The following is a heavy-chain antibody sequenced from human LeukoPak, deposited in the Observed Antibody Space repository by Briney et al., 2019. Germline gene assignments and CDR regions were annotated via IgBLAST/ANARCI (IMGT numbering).Heavy chain of an antibody. Sequence: GGSLRLSCAASGFTFSSYSMNWVRQAPGKGLEWVSSISSSSSYIYYADSVKGRFTISRDSAKNSLYLQMNSLRAEDTAVYYCAKFDPSYYYDSSGPYYFDYWGQGTLVTVSS. CDR3: AKFDPSYYYDSSGPYYFDY. D-gene: IGHD3-22*01. CDR1: GFTFSSYS. CDR2: ISSSSSYI. V-gene: IGHV3-21*01. J-gene: IGHJ4*02.